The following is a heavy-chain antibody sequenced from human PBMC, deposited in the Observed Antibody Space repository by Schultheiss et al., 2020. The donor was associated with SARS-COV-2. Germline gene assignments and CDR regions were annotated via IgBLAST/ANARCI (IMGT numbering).Heavy chain of an antibody. Sequence: GGSLRLSCGTSGFSFDDYAMHWVRQAPGKGLEWVSGISWNSGSIGYADSVKGRFTISRDNAKNSLYLQMNSLRAEDTAVYYCARDPGYSYGPTFDYWGQGTLVTVS. CDR2: ISWNSGSI. CDR3: ARDPGYSYGPTFDY. J-gene: IGHJ4*02. V-gene: IGHV3-9*01. CDR1: GFSFDDYA. D-gene: IGHD5-18*01.